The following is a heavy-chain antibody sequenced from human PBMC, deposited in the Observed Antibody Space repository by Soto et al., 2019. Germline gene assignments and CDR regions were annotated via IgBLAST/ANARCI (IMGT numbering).Heavy chain of an antibody. CDR3: ARDTGTDSSSWYGGYYYYGMDV. CDR2: MYYSGST. V-gene: IGHV4-39*07. J-gene: IGHJ6*02. D-gene: IGHD6-13*01. CDR1: GGSISSSSYY. Sequence: PSETLSLTCTVSGGSISSSSYYWGWIRQPPGKGLEWIGSMYYSGSTYYNPSLKSRVTMSVDTSKNQFSLKLSSVTAADTAVYYCARDTGTDSSSWYGGYYYYGMDVWGQGTTVT.